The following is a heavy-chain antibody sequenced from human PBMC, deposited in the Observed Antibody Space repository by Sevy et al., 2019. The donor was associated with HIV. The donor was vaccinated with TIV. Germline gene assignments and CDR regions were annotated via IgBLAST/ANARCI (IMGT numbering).Heavy chain of an antibody. Sequence: GGSLRLPCAVSGFPVSSSYMNWVRQAPGKGLEWVSVFYTGSKTDYADSVKGRFTMSRDNSKNTLYLQMNGLRAEDTAVYYCARDKNAYYYGLDVWGQGTTVTVSS. CDR2: FYTGSKT. V-gene: IGHV3-53*01. CDR3: ARDKNAYYYGLDV. CDR1: GFPVSSSY. J-gene: IGHJ6*02.